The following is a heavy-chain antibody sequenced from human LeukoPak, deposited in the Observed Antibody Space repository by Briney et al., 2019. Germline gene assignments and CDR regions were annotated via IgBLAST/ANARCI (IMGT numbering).Heavy chain of an antibody. CDR1: RGSLTGSH. J-gene: IGHJ4*02. V-gene: IGHV4-4*07. CDR2: IYSSGTT. Sequence: PETLSLIRTLSRGSLTGSHGSSLRQSAGKELEWIGRIYSSGTTNYNPSLKSRVTMSLDTSKSQFSLRLSSMTAADTAVYYCARGAYSFDYWGQGTLVTVSS. CDR3: ARGAYSFDY.